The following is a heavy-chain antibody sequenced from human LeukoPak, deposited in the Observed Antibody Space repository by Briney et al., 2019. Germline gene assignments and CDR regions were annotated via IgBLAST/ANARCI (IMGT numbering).Heavy chain of an antibody. CDR3: ARVESAAQSHFDY. V-gene: IGHV5-51*01. CDR1: GYSFTSYW. J-gene: IGHJ4*02. Sequence: GESLKISCKGSGYSFTSYWIGWVRPMPGKGLEWMGIIYPGDSDTRYSPSFQGQVTISADKSISTAYLQWSSLKASDTAMYYCARVESAAQSHFDYWGQGTLVTVSS. D-gene: IGHD6-25*01. CDR2: IYPGDSDT.